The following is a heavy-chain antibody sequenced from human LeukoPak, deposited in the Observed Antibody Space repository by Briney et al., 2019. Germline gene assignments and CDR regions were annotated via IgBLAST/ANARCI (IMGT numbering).Heavy chain of an antibody. J-gene: IGHJ6*02. V-gene: IGHV1-18*01. CDR1: GYTFTFYG. CDR2: ISTYNGNT. CDR3: ARTVTSGSEAYYYGMDV. Sequence: ASVKVSCKASGYTFTFYGITWVRQAPGQRLEWMGWISTYNGNTNYAQKLQGRVTMTTDTSTSTAYMELRSLRSDDTAVYYCARTVTSGSEAYYYGMDVRGQGTTVTVSS. D-gene: IGHD3-10*01.